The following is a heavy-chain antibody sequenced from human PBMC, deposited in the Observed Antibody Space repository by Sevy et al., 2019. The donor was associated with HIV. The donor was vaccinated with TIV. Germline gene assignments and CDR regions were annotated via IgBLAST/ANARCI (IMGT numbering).Heavy chain of an antibody. Sequence: GGSLRLSCPASGFSVSRNHINWVRQAPGKGQEWISVIYSDGTTQYADSVKGRFTISRDTSNNTVYLQVSSLRADDTAVYYCARRLSSAWYFDFWGQGTLVTVSS. CDR2: IYSDGTT. J-gene: IGHJ4*02. CDR3: ARRLSSAWYFDF. D-gene: IGHD6-19*01. V-gene: IGHV3-53*01. CDR1: GFSVSRNH.